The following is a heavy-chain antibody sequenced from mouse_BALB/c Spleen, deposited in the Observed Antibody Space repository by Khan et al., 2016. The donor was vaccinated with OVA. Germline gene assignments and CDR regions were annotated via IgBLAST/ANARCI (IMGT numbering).Heavy chain of an antibody. CDR1: GYTFTNYW. J-gene: IGHJ3*01. CDR3: ARGYFGNYEFAY. Sequence: VQLKESGAELVKPGASVKLSCKTSGYTFTNYWIQWVKQRPGQGLGWFGEIFPGTGTTYHNENFKAKATLTIDPSSSTPYMQLSSLTSEDSAVYFCARGYFGNYEFAYWGQGTLVTVSA. V-gene: IGHV1S132*01. CDR2: IFPGTGTT. D-gene: IGHD2-1*01.